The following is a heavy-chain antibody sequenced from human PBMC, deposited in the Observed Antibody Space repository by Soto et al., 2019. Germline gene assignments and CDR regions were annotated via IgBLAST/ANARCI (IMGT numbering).Heavy chain of an antibody. V-gene: IGHV4-4*02. CDR2: IYHRGST. Sequence: QVQLQESGPGLVKPSGTLSLTCDVSGSSISSSIWWTWVRRPPGKGLEWIGEIYHRGSTNYNPSLNSRVSISVDESKHQFSLKLNSVTAADTAVYYCARSDDYSGYDDYWGQGTLVTVS. D-gene: IGHD3-22*01. J-gene: IGHJ4*02. CDR1: GSSISSSIW. CDR3: ARSDDYSGYDDY.